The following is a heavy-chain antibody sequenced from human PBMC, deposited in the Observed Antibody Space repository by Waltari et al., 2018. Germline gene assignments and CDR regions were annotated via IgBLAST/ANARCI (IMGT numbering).Heavy chain of an antibody. J-gene: IGHJ4*02. CDR3: ARGGGSGSYYYFDY. Sequence: QVQLQESGPGLVKPSETLSLTCAVSGYSISSGYYWGWIRQPPGKGLEWIGGIYHRGSTYYNPSLKDRVPISVDTSKNQFSLKLSSVTAADTAVYYCARGGGSGSYYYFDYWGQGTLVTVSS. D-gene: IGHD3-10*01. CDR2: IYHRGST. V-gene: IGHV4-38-2*01. CDR1: GYSISSGYY.